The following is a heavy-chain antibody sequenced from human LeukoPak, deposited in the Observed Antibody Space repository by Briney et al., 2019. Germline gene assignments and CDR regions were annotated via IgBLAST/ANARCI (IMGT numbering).Heavy chain of an antibody. Sequence: GRSLRLSCAASGFTFSSYTMHWVRQAPGKGLEWVAVISYDGNNKYYADSVKGRFTISRDNSKNTLYLQMNSLRAEDTAVYYCAKVSTVVSPSYFQHWGQGTLVTVSS. D-gene: IGHD4-23*01. V-gene: IGHV3-30-3*01. CDR3: AKVSTVVSPSYFQH. J-gene: IGHJ1*01. CDR1: GFTFSSYT. CDR2: ISYDGNNK.